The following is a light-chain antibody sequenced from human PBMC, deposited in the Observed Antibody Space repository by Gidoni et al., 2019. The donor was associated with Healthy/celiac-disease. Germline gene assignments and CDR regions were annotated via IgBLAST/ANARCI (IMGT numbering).Light chain of an antibody. Sequence: EIVLTQSPATLSLSPGERATLSCRASQSVSSDLAWYQQKPGQAPRPLIYDAANRATGIPARFSGSGSGTDFNRTISSREPEDFAVYYCQQRSNWPPLTFGGGTKVEIK. CDR2: DAA. CDR1: QSVSSD. J-gene: IGKJ4*01. V-gene: IGKV3-11*01. CDR3: QQRSNWPPLT.